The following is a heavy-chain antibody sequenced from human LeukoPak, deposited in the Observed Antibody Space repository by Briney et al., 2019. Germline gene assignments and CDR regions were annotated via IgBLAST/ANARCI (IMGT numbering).Heavy chain of an antibody. Sequence: GGSLRLSCAASGFTFSSYAMSWVRQAPGKGLEWVSAISGSGGSTYYEESVKGRFTIYRDNSKNTLYLQMNSLRAEDTAVYYCAKEWVVAAKGFDYWGQGTLVTVSS. CDR3: AKEWVVAAKGFDY. CDR1: GFTFSSYA. V-gene: IGHV3-23*01. CDR2: ISGSGGST. D-gene: IGHD2-15*01. J-gene: IGHJ4*02.